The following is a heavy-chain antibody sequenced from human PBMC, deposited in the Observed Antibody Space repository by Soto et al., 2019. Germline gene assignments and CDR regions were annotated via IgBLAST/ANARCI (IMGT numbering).Heavy chain of an antibody. J-gene: IGHJ4*02. V-gene: IGHV3-30-3*01. CDR3: ARGPLRYFDWLLSQFDY. D-gene: IGHD3-9*01. Sequence: HPWGSLRLSCAASGFTFSSYAMHWVRQAPGKGLEWVAVISYDGSNKYYADSVKGRFTISRDNSKNTLYLQMNSLRAEDTAVYYCARGPLRYFDWLLSQFDYWGQGTLVTVSS. CDR2: ISYDGSNK. CDR1: GFTFSSYA.